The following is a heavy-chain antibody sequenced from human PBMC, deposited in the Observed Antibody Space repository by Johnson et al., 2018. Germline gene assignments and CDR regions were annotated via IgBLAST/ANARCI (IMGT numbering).Heavy chain of an antibody. CDR2: ISSSSSDI. J-gene: IGHJ6*02. V-gene: IGHV3-21*01. CDR3: ARPLRFLEWLLKDGMDV. CDR1: GFTFSSYS. Sequence: EVQLVESGGGLVKXGGSLRLSCAASGFTFSSYSMNWVRQAPGKGLEWVSSISSSSSDIYYADSVKGRIPISRDNAKNSLYLQMNRLRAEDTAVYYGARPLRFLEWLLKDGMDVWGQGTTVTVSS. D-gene: IGHD3-3*01.